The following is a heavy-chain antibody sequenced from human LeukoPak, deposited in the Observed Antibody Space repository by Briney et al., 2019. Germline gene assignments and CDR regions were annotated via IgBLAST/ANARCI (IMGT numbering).Heavy chain of an antibody. CDR1: GYRFSTYW. Sequence: GESLKISCKGSGYRFSTYWIGWVRQMPGKGLEWMGIIYPGDSDTRYSPSFQGQVTISADKSISTAYLQWSTLKASDSAMYYCARPGLKGGNSPYYFDYWGQGTLVTVSS. CDR2: IYPGDSDT. J-gene: IGHJ4*02. V-gene: IGHV5-51*01. CDR3: ARPGLKGGNSPYYFDY. D-gene: IGHD4-23*01.